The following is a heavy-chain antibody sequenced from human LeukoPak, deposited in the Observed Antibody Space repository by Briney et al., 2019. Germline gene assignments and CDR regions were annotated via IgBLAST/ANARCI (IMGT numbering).Heavy chain of an antibody. CDR1: GGTFSSYA. V-gene: IGHV1-69*06. CDR3: ARKKLYEFIGGVFDI. Sequence: GASVKVSCKASGGTFSSYAISWVRQAPGQGLEWMGGIIPIFGTANYAQKFQGRVTITADKSTSTAYMELSSLRSEDTAVYYCARKKLYEFIGGVFDIGGKGTMVTVSS. D-gene: IGHD3-16*02. J-gene: IGHJ3*02. CDR2: IIPIFGTA.